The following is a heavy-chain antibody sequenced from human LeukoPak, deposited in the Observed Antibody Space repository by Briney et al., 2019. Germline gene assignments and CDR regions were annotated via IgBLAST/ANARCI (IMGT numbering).Heavy chain of an antibody. V-gene: IGHV1-2*02. CDR2: IIPNNGGT. CDR3: ARGLSIEGYNFNY. D-gene: IGHD5-24*01. J-gene: IGHJ4*02. CDR1: GYTFTDYY. Sequence: AXVEVSCKASGYTFTDYYIHWLRQARGQGLEWMGWIIPNNGGTNYAPKFRGRVTMTRDTSISTAYMELSRLRSDDTAVYYCARGLSIEGYNFNYWGQGTLVTVSS.